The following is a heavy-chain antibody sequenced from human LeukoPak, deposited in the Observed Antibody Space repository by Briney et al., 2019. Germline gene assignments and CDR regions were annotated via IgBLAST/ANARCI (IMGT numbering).Heavy chain of an antibody. Sequence: SGPALVKPTQTLTLTCTFSGFSLSTSGMCASWIRQPPGKAQEWLARIDWDDDKYYSTSLKTRLTISKDTSKNQVVLTMTNMDPVDTATYYCARMTLWFGELSYYYGMDVWGQGTTVTVSS. CDR1: GFSLSTSGMC. D-gene: IGHD3-10*01. V-gene: IGHV2-70*11. J-gene: IGHJ6*02. CDR3: ARMTLWFGELSYYYGMDV. CDR2: IDWDDDK.